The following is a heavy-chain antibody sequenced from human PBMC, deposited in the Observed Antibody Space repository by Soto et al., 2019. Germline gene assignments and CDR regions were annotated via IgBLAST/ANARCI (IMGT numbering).Heavy chain of an antibody. J-gene: IGHJ2*01. Sequence: QVQLVESGGGVVQPGRSLRLSCAASGFTFSSYAMHWVRQAPGKGLEWVAVISYDGSNKYYADSVKGRFTISRDNSKNXLYLKMNSLRAEDTAVYYCARPLWRDGYNWGYFDLWGRGTLVTVSS. CDR2: ISYDGSNK. D-gene: IGHD5-12*01. CDR1: GFTFSSYA. V-gene: IGHV3-30-3*01. CDR3: ARPLWRDGYNWGYFDL.